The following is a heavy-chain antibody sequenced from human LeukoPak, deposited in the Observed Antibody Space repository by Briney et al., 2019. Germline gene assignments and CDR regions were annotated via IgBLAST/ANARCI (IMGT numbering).Heavy chain of an antibody. V-gene: IGHV3-49*04. J-gene: IGHJ4*02. Sequence: GGSLRLSCAASGFTFSSYAMSWVRQAPGKGLEWVGFIRSKAYGGTAEYAASVKGRFTISRDDSKSIAYLQMNSLKTEDTAVYYCTRVYGDYLGYWGQGTLVTVSS. D-gene: IGHD4-17*01. CDR2: IRSKAYGGTA. CDR3: TRVYGDYLGY. CDR1: GFTFSSYA.